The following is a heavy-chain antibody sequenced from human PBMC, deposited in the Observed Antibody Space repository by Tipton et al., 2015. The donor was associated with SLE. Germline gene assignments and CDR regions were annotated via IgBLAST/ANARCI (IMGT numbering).Heavy chain of an antibody. CDR2: ISYSGST. V-gene: IGHV4-59*01. CDR3: ARGDCSGGSCQPPYFDC. J-gene: IGHJ4*02. Sequence: TLSLTCTVSGGSISSYYWSWIRQPPGRGLAWIGYISYSGSTNYNPSPKSRVTISIDTSKNQFSLKLSSVTAADTAVYYCARGDCSGGSCQPPYFDCWGQGTLVTVSS. CDR1: GGSISSYY. D-gene: IGHD2-15*01.